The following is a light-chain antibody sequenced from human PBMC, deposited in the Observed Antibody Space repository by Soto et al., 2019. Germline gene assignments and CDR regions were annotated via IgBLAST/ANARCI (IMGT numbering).Light chain of an antibody. CDR2: EVN. CDR1: SSDIGYYDY. J-gene: IGLJ1*01. Sequence: SELIAPASVSGSPGQSITISCTGTSSDIGYYDYVSWYQHHSGKAPKPIIYEVNNRPSGVSNRFSGSKSVNTASPTISGLQAEDEADYYCSSHSSSSAYYVFGTGTKVTVL. V-gene: IGLV2-14*01. CDR3: SSHSSSSAYYV.